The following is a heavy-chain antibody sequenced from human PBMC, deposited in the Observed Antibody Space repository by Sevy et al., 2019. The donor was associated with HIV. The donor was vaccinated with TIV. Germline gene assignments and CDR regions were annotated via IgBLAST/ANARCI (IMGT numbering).Heavy chain of an antibody. CDR2: INPNTGGT. Sequence: ASVKVSCKASGYSFTDYYLHWVRQAPGQGLEWMGRINPNTGGTNSAERFQGRVTLTTDTSMSTAYMELSRLTFDDTAVDYCAKATSYCGGDCYSGTWGQGTLVTVSS. J-gene: IGHJ5*02. CDR1: GYSFTDYY. V-gene: IGHV1-2*06. D-gene: IGHD2-21*02. CDR3: AKATSYCGGDCYSGT.